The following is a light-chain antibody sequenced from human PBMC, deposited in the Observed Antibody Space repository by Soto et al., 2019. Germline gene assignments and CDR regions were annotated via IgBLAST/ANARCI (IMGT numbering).Light chain of an antibody. CDR2: EVS. V-gene: IGLV2-14*01. Sequence: QSALTQPASVSGSPGQSITISCTGTNSDVGSYDYVSWYQQHPGKAPELMIYEVSNRPSGVSNRFSGSKSGNTASLTISGLQAEDEADYYCSSYTSSGTYVFGPGTKLTVL. J-gene: IGLJ1*01. CDR1: NSDVGSYDY. CDR3: SSYTSSGTYV.